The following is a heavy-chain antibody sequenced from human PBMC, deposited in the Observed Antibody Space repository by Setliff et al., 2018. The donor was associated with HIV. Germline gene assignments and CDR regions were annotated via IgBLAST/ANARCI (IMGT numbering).Heavy chain of an antibody. V-gene: IGHV4-61*09. D-gene: IGHD1-26*01. J-gene: IGHJ2*01. Sequence: KPSETLSLTCSVSGGSIRSGSYYWSWIRQPAGKGLEWIGHIYSTGGTRYNPSLVSRLTILVDTSRNQFSLNLSSVTAADTAVYYCARAAYSGTYVWEPATDLWGRGTLVTVSS. CDR3: ARAAYSGTYVWEPATDL. CDR1: GGSIRSGSYY. CDR2: IYSTGGT.